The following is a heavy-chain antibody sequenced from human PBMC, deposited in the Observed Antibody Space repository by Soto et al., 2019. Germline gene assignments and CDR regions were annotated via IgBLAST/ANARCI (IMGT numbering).Heavy chain of an antibody. Sequence: SQTLSLTCDISGDSVSSNNAAWNWIRQSPSRGLEWLGRTFYRSGWTFDYAVSVKSRLTINPDTSKNQFSLQLKSVTADDTAVYYCARENTMIRGVINPLDYWGQGTLVTVSS. J-gene: IGHJ4*02. D-gene: IGHD3-10*01. V-gene: IGHV6-1*01. CDR2: TFYRSGWTF. CDR1: GDSVSSNNAA. CDR3: ARENTMIRGVINPLDY.